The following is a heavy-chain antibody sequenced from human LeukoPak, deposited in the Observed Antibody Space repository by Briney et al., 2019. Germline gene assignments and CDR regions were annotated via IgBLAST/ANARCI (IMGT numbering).Heavy chain of an antibody. J-gene: IGHJ4*02. CDR3: ARVSSDSGSLNY. V-gene: IGHV1-69*01. CDR2: ITPIFGTA. D-gene: IGHD3-10*01. CDR1: GGTFSSYA. Sequence: ASVKVSCKASGGTFSSYAISWVRQAPGQELEWMGGITPIFGTANYAQKFQGRVTITADESTSTAYMELSSLRSEDTAVYYCARVSSDSGSLNYWGQGTLVTVSS.